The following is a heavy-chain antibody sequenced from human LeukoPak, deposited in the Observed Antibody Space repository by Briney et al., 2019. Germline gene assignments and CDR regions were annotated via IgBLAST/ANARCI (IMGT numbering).Heavy chain of an antibody. J-gene: IGHJ4*02. Sequence: ASVKVSCKASGYIITGYYMHWVRQAPGQGLEWMGWINPNSGDTNYAQKFQGRVTMTRDTSISTAYMELSRLRSDDTAVYYCARGAHDYTSLDYWGQGTLVTVSS. V-gene: IGHV1-2*02. CDR1: GYIITGYY. CDR3: ARGAHDYTSLDY. CDR2: INPNSGDT. D-gene: IGHD4-11*01.